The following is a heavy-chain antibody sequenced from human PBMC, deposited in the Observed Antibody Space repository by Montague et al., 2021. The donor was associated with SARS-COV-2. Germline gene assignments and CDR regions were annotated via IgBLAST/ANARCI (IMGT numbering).Heavy chain of an antibody. Sequence: TLSLTCTVSGGSISSGGYYWSWIRQHPGKGLEWIGYIYYSGSTYYNPSLKSRLTISVDTSKNRFSLKLSSVTAADTAVYYCAGGYGSGSYSSWGQGTLVTVSP. CDR2: IYYSGST. D-gene: IGHD3-10*01. J-gene: IGHJ4*02. CDR1: GGSISSGGYY. V-gene: IGHV4-31*03. CDR3: AGGYGSGSYSS.